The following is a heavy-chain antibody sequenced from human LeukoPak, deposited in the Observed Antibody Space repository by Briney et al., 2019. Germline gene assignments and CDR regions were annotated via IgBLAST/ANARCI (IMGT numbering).Heavy chain of an antibody. Sequence: SETLSLTCTVSGGSISSYYWSWIRQPPGKGLEWTGYIYYSGSTNYNPSLKSRVTISVDTSKNQFSPKLSSVTAADTAVYYCASWYYYDSSGSVDAFDIWGQGTMVTVSS. CDR2: IYYSGST. D-gene: IGHD3-22*01. J-gene: IGHJ3*02. CDR3: ASWYYYDSSGSVDAFDI. CDR1: GGSISSYY. V-gene: IGHV4-59*01.